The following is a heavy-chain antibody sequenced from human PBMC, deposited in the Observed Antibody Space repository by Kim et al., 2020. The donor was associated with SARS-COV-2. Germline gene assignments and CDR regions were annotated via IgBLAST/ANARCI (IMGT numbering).Heavy chain of an antibody. CDR1: GFTFSSYW. Sequence: GGSLRLSCAASGFTFSSYWMSWVRQAPGKGLEWVANIKQDGSEKYYVDSVKGRFTISRDNAKNSLYLQMNSLRAEDTAVYYCARVTTVTTPNYYYYYGMDVWGQGTTVTVSS. CDR3: ARVTTVTTPNYYYYYGMDV. V-gene: IGHV3-7*03. D-gene: IGHD4-4*01. J-gene: IGHJ6*02. CDR2: IKQDGSEK.